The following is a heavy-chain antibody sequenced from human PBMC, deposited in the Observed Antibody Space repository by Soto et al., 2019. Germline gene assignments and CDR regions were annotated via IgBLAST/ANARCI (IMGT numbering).Heavy chain of an antibody. Sequence: WGSLRLSCAASGFTFSSYGMHGVRQAPGKGLEWVAVISYDGSNKYYADSVKGRFTISRDNSKNTLYLQMNSLRAEDTAVYYCAKASIAAAAKYYYYGMDVWGQGTTVTVSS. J-gene: IGHJ6*02. V-gene: IGHV3-30*18. CDR2: ISYDGSNK. CDR1: GFTFSSYG. CDR3: AKASIAAAAKYYYYGMDV. D-gene: IGHD6-13*01.